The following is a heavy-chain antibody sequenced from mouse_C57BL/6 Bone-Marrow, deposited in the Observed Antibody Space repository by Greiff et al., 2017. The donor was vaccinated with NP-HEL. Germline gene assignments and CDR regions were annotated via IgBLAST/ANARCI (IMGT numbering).Heavy chain of an antibody. V-gene: IGHV1-74*01. CDR2: IHPSDSDT. Sequence: QVQLQQPGAELVKPGASVKVSCKASGYTFTSYWMHWVKQRPGQGLEWIGRIHPSDSDTNYNQKFKGKATLTVDKSSSTAYMQLSSLTSEDSAVYYCAILYYYGSSSWFAYWGQGTLVTVSA. D-gene: IGHD1-1*01. CDR3: AILYYYGSSSWFAY. CDR1: GYTFTSYW. J-gene: IGHJ3*01.